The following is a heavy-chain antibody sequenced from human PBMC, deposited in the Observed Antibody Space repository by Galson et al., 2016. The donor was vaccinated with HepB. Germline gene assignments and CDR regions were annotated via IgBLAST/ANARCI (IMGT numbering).Heavy chain of an antibody. CDR3: ARGYIVVVPGAIATTADGFDI. V-gene: IGHV1-46*01. CDR1: GYTFTSYY. Sequence: SVKVSCKASGYTFTSYYIHWVRQAPGQGLEWMGMINPSGDDTNNAQKFQGRVTVTRDTSTSTDYMELSSLRSEDTAAYYCARGYIVVVPGAIATTADGFDIWGQGTLVTVSS. CDR2: INPSGDDT. J-gene: IGHJ3*02. D-gene: IGHD2-2*02.